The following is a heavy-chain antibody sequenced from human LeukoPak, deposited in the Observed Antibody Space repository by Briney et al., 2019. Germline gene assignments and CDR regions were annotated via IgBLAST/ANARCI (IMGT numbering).Heavy chain of an antibody. CDR3: ARASSGWLGYFAY. V-gene: IGHV3-53*01. CDR2: IYSGGST. CDR1: GFTVSSNY. Sequence: PGGSLRLSCAASGFTVSSNYMSWVRQAPGKGLEWVSVIYSGGSTYYADSVKGRFTISRDNSKNTLYLQMNSLRAEDTAVYYCARASSGWLGYFAYWGQGTLVTVSS. J-gene: IGHJ4*02. D-gene: IGHD6-19*01.